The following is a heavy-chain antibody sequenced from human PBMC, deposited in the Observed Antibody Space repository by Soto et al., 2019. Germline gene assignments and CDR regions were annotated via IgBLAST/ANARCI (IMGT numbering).Heavy chain of an antibody. D-gene: IGHD3-10*01. CDR1: GFTFSSYG. CDR3: ARDGAKLLWFVDDPHSYYYGMDA. J-gene: IGHJ6*02. Sequence: GGYLKLACAASGFTFSSYGMHWVRQAPGKELEWVAVIWYDGSNKYYADSVKGRFTISRDNSKNTLYLQMNSLRAEDTAVYYCARDGAKLLWFVDDPHSYYYGMDAWGQGTTVTVSS. V-gene: IGHV3-33*01. CDR2: IWYDGSNK.